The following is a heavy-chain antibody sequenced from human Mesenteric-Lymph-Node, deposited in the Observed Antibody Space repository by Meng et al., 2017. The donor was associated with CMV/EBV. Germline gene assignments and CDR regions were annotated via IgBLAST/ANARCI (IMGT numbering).Heavy chain of an antibody. V-gene: IGHV3-9*01. J-gene: IGHJ4*02. CDR1: GFTFDDYA. CDR3: ARYLDCSSTSCPFDY. Sequence: SLKISCAASGFTFDDYAMHWVRQAPGKGLEWVSGISWNSGSIGYADSVKGRFTISRDNAKNSLYLQMNSLRAEDTALYYCARYLDCSSTSCPFDYWGQGTLVTVSS. D-gene: IGHD2-2*01. CDR2: ISWNSGSI.